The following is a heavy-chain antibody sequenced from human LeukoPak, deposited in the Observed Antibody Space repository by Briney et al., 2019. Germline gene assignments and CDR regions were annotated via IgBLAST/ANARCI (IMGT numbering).Heavy chain of an antibody. CDR2: INTDGSST. V-gene: IGHV3-74*01. J-gene: IGHJ4*02. CDR3: ARVVVIATYRNFDY. Sequence: GGSLRLSCAASGFTFSSYWMHWVRHAPGKGLVWVSRINTDGSSTSYADSVKGRFTISRDNAKNTLYLQMNSLRAEDTAVYYCARVVVIATYRNFDYWGQGTLVTVSS. CDR1: GFTFSSYW. D-gene: IGHD2-21*01.